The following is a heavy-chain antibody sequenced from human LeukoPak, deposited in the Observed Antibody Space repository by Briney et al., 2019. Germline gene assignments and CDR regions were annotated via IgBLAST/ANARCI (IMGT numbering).Heavy chain of an antibody. D-gene: IGHD1-26*01. V-gene: IGHV3-30*04. CDR3: ARDASALMGAPYFDY. CDR2: ISYDVSNK. CDR1: GFTISSCA. J-gene: IGHJ4*02. Sequence: AGSLSLTCAASGFTISSCAKYWVRQPPPKGLEWVTVISYDVSNKYYEDSVKGRLTISIDNSKNKLYLQMNSLRAEDTAVYYCARDASALMGAPYFDYWGQGTLVTVSS.